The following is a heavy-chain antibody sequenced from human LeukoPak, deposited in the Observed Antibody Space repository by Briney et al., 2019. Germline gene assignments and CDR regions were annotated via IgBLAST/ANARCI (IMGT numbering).Heavy chain of an antibody. J-gene: IGHJ3*02. CDR3: ARDHIVGALDAFDI. CDR2: ISAYNGNT. D-gene: IGHD1-26*01. CDR1: GYTFTSYG. V-gene: IGHV1-18*01. Sequence: ASVKVSCKASGYTFTSYGISWARQAPGQGLEWMGWISAYNGNTNYAQKLQGRVTMTTDTSTSTAYMELRSLRSDDTAVYYCARDHIVGALDAFDIWGQGTMVTVSS.